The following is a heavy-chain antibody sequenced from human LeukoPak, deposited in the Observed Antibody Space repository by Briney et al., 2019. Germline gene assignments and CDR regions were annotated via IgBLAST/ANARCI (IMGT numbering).Heavy chain of an antibody. Sequence: ASVKVSCKASGYTFTGYYMHWVRPAPGQGLEWMGWINPKSGGTNYAQQFQGRVTMNRETAISTAYMELSRLRSDDTAVYYCARYCSSTSCYGAFDIWGQGTMVTVSS. V-gene: IGHV1-2*02. J-gene: IGHJ3*02. D-gene: IGHD2-2*01. CDR2: INPKSGGT. CDR3: ARYCSSTSCYGAFDI. CDR1: GYTFTGYY.